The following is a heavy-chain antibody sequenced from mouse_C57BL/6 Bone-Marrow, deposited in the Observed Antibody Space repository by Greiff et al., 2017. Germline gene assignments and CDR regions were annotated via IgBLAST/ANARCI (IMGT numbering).Heavy chain of an antibody. CDR2: INPSSGYT. V-gene: IGHV1-7*01. CDR1: GYTFTSYW. Sequence: VQLQQSGAELAKPGASVKLSCKASGYTFTSYWMHWVKQRPGQGLEWIGYINPSSGYTKYNQKFKDTATLTADKSSSTAYMQLSSLTYEDSAVYYCARGVLRDYFDYWGQGTTLTVSS. CDR3: ARGVLRDYFDY. D-gene: IGHD1-1*01. J-gene: IGHJ2*01.